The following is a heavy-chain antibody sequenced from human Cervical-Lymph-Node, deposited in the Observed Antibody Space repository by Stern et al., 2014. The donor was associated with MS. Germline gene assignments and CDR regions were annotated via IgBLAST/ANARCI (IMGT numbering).Heavy chain of an antibody. Sequence: QVQLQESGPGLVKPSQTLSLTCNVSGGSISSDDYYWGWIRQPPGNGLEWIGYIFYTGSSHYNPSLKRRVVISVDTYNSQFSLRLSSVTAADTAVYYCARRTYYSAAIDYWGQGTLVTVSS. CDR3: ARRTYYSAAIDY. CDR1: GGSISSDDYY. V-gene: IGHV4-30-4*01. J-gene: IGHJ4*02. CDR2: IFYTGSS. D-gene: IGHD3-10*01.